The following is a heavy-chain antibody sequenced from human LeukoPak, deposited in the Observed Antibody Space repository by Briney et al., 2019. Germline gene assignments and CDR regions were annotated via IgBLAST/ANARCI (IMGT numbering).Heavy chain of an antibody. CDR1: GFTFSDYS. CDR2: IGGRGDGI. D-gene: IGHD2-15*01. J-gene: IGHJ4*02. Sequence: GGSLRLSCAASGFTFSDYSMNWVRQAPGKGLEWISYIGGRGDGISYADTVKGRFIVSRDNAKNSLFLQMNRLRGEDTAIYFCAREIPGRIAADCWGQGTLVTVSS. V-gene: IGHV3-48*01. CDR3: AREIPGRIAADC.